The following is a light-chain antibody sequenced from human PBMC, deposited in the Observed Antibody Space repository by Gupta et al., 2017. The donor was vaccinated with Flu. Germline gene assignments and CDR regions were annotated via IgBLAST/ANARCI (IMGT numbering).Light chain of an antibody. CDR3: RQEYNYPRT. CDR2: GAS. V-gene: IGKV1-6*01. Sequence: PSSLSASVGDRVTITCRASQGIRNDLGWYQQKPGKAPKLLISGASTLQSGVPSRFSGSGSGTDFTLTISSLQPEDFATYYCRQEYNYPRTFGQGTKVEIK. J-gene: IGKJ1*01. CDR1: QGIRND.